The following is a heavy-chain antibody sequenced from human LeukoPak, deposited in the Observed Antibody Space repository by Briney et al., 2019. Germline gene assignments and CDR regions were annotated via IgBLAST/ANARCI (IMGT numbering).Heavy chain of an antibody. D-gene: IGHD3-10*01. V-gene: IGHV4-30-4*01. J-gene: IGHJ5*02. Sequence: SETLSHTCTVSGGSISSGDYYWSWIRQPPGKGLEWIGYIYYSGSTYYNPSLKSRVTISVDTSKNQFSLKLSSVTAADTAVYYCARDNYGSGSNAPGVWFDPWGQGTLVTVSS. CDR2: IYYSGST. CDR3: ARDNYGSGSNAPGVWFDP. CDR1: GGSISSGDYY.